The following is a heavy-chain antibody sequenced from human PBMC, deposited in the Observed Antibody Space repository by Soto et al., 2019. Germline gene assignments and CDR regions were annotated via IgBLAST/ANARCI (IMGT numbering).Heavy chain of an antibody. J-gene: IGHJ5*02. V-gene: IGHV4-59*12. Sequence: SETLSLTCTVSGGSISSYYWSWIRQPPGKGLEWIGYIHHSGSTNYNPSLKSRVTISVDTSKNQFSLKLSSVTAADTAVYYCARAWLNYYDSSGPHGGWFDPWGQGTLVTVSS. D-gene: IGHD3-22*01. CDR1: GGSISSYY. CDR2: IHHSGST. CDR3: ARAWLNYYDSSGPHGGWFDP.